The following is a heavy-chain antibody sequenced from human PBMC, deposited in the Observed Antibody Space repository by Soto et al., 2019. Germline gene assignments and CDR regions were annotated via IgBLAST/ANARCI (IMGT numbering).Heavy chain of an antibody. CDR2: ISGSGGST. CDR3: AKDITPAAAGDL. J-gene: IGHJ2*01. V-gene: IGHV3-23*01. CDR1: GFTFSNYA. D-gene: IGHD6-13*01. Sequence: EVQLLESGGGLVQPGGSLRLSCAASGFTFSNYAMSWVRQAPGKGLEWDSVISGSGGSTYYADSVKGRFTISRDSSKNTLYLQMNSLRAEDTAVYYCAKDITPAAAGDLWGRGTLVTVSS.